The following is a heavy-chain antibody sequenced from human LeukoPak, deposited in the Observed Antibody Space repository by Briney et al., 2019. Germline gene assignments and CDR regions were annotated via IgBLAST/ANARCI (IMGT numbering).Heavy chain of an antibody. D-gene: IGHD6-19*01. Sequence: SETLSLTCTVSGGSISSYYWSWIRQPPGKGLEWIGYIYYSGSTNYNPSLKSRVIISVDTSKNQFSLKVSSVTAADTAVYYCASGYSSGWYSRWGQGTLVTVSS. CDR2: IYYSGST. CDR1: GGSISSYY. J-gene: IGHJ4*02. V-gene: IGHV4-59*08. CDR3: ASGYSSGWYSR.